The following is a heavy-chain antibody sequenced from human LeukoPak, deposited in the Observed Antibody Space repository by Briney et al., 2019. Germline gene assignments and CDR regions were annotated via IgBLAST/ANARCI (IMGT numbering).Heavy chain of an antibody. CDR2: IWYDGSNK. D-gene: IGHD6-19*01. Sequence: GRSLRLSCATSGFTFNRFGMHWVRQAPGKGLEWVAVIWYDGSNKYYADSVKGRFTISRDNSKNTLYLQMNSLRAEDTAVYYCARACIAVAGRSCRHAFDIWGQGTMVTVSS. V-gene: IGHV3-33*01. J-gene: IGHJ3*02. CDR3: ARACIAVAGRSCRHAFDI. CDR1: GFTFNRFG.